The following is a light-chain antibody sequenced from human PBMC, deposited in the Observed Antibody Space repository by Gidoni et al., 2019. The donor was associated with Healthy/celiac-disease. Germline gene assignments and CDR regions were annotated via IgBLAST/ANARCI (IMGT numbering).Light chain of an antibody. CDR1: SSNIGSNT. Sequence: QSVLTPPPSASGTPGQRVTISCSGSSSNIGSNTVNWYQQLPGTAPKLLISSNNQRPSGVPDRFSGSKSGTSASLAISGLQSEDEADYYCAAWDDSLNGRVFGGGTKLTVL. CDR3: AAWDDSLNGRV. J-gene: IGLJ3*02. V-gene: IGLV1-44*01. CDR2: SNN.